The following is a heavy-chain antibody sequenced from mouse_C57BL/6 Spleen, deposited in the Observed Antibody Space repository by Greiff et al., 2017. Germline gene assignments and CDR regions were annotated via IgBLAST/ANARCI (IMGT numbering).Heavy chain of an antibody. D-gene: IGHD1-2*01. CDR1: GYSITSGYY. CDR3: AREGTSTAPFAY. CDR2: ISYDGSN. V-gene: IGHV3-6*01. Sequence: EVKVEESGPGLVKPSQSLSLTCSVTGYSITSGYYWNWIRQFPGNKLEWMGYISYDGSNNYNPSLKNRISITRDTSKNQFFLKLNSVTTEDTATYYCAREGTSTAPFAYWGQGTLVTVSA. J-gene: IGHJ3*01.